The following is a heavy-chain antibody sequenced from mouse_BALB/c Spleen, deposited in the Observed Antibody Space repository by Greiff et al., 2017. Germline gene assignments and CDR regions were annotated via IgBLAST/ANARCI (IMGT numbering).Heavy chain of an antibody. CDR3: ARGGNWDGYFDV. CDR1: GYSITSDYA. J-gene: IGHJ1*01. D-gene: IGHD4-1*01. V-gene: IGHV3-2*02. CDR2: ISYSGST. Sequence: DVQLVESGPGLVKPSQSLSLTCTVTGYSITSDYAWNWIRQFPGNKLEWMGYISYSGSTSYNPSLKSRISITRDTSKNQFFLQLNSVTTEDTATYYCARGGNWDGYFDVWGAGTTVTVSS.